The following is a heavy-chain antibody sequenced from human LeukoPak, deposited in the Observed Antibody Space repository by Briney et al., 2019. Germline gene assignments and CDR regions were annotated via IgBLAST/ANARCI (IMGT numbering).Heavy chain of an antibody. D-gene: IGHD2-8*02. CDR1: GFAFSNYG. Sequence: PGGSLRLSCAASGFAFSNYGMTWVRPVPGKGLQWVSAISDTGGGTFYAASVKGRFTISRDNSKNTLFLQMNSLRSDDSAIYYCAKVGIGRVAFENWGHGTQVTVSS. CDR3: AKVGIGRVAFEN. J-gene: IGHJ4*01. V-gene: IGHV3-23*01. CDR2: ISDTGGGT.